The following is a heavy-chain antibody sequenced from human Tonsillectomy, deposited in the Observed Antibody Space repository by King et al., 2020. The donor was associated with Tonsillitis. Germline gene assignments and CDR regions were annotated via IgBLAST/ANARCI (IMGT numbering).Heavy chain of an antibody. Sequence: VQLVESGGGLVQPGGSRKLSCEASGLTFRNYGMSWVGQAPGKGLEGVPTIDHSGRTTYYADSVKGRFTISRDNSKNTLHLQMNSLRVEDTAVYYCAKGSGNYYFDYWGQGTVVTVSS. V-gene: IGHV3-23*04. CDR2: IDHSGRTT. J-gene: IGHJ4*02. D-gene: IGHD2-15*01. CDR3: AKGSGNYYFDY. CDR1: GLTFRNYG.